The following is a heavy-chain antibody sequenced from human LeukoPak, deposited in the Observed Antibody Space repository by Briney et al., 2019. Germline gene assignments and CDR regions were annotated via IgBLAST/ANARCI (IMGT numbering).Heavy chain of an antibody. CDR3: ARTLRGQNYYGYLDY. Sequence: SETLSLTCTVSSGSISSDYWSWIRQPPGKGLEWIGYISYSGSANYNPSLKTRVTISIDKSKDQFSLKMTSVTAADTAVYYCARTLRGQNYYGYLDYWGQGTLVTVSS. D-gene: IGHD4-17*01. CDR2: ISYSGSA. V-gene: IGHV4-59*01. CDR1: SGSISSDY. J-gene: IGHJ4*02.